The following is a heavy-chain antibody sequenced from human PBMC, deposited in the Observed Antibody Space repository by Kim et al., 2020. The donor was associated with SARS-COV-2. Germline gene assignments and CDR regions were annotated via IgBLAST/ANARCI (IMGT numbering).Heavy chain of an antibody. D-gene: IGHD2-8*01. Sequence: NKSDAATRESRFTITRDNSKNTLYLQMHSLIAEDTAVYYCAKGDSVFMDVWGQGTTVTVSS. CDR2: NK. J-gene: IGHJ6*02. V-gene: IGHV3-30*02. CDR3: AKGDSVFMDV.